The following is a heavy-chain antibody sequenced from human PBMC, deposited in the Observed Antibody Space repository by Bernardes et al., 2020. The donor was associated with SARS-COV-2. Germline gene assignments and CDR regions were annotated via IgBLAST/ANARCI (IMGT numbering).Heavy chain of an antibody. Sequence: GGSLRLSCAASGFTFSSYWMHWVRQAPGKGLVWVSRINSDGSSTSYADSVKGRFTISRDNAKNTLYLQMNSLRAEDTAVYYCARVGMELRFLEWLPNYYYYMDVWGKGTTVTVSS. J-gene: IGHJ6*03. CDR2: INSDGSST. V-gene: IGHV3-74*01. D-gene: IGHD3-3*01. CDR3: ARVGMELRFLEWLPNYYYYMDV. CDR1: GFTFSSYW.